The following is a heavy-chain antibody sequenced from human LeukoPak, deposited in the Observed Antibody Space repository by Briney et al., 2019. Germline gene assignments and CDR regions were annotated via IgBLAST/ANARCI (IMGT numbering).Heavy chain of an antibody. Sequence: PSETLSLTCIVSGSTITSGYYWSWIRQPPGKGLEWIGYIYYSGSTNYNPSLKSRVTISVDTSKNQFSLKLSSVTAADTAVYYCARGESDYYDSSAFDYWGQGTLVTVSS. CDR2: IYYSGST. D-gene: IGHD3-22*01. J-gene: IGHJ4*02. CDR3: ARGESDYYDSSAFDY. CDR1: GSTITSGYY. V-gene: IGHV4-61*01.